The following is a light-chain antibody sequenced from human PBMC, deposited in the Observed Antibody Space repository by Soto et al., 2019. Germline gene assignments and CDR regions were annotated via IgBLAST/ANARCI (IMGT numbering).Light chain of an antibody. Sequence: QSALTQPASVSGSPGQSITISCTGTSSDVGGYNYVSWYQQHPGKAPKLMIYEVSDRPSGVSNRFSGSKSGNTASLSISGLQAEDEVDYYCSSYTITSTYVFGTGTKVTVL. V-gene: IGLV2-14*01. CDR1: SSDVGGYNY. J-gene: IGLJ1*01. CDR2: EVS. CDR3: SSYTITSTYV.